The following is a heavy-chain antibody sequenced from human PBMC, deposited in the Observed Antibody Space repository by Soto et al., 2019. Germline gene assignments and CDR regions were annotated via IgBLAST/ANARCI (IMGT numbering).Heavy chain of an antibody. V-gene: IGHV4-31*03. CDR3: ATTYSGYFDN. D-gene: IGHD3-22*01. Sequence: SETLSLTCTVSGDSMSSGAYYLNWVRQLPGKGLEWIAYIYHSGNTYYNPSLKSRITISVDTSRNQFSLKLRSVTAADTAVYYCATTYSGYFDNWGQGALVTVPQ. CDR2: IYHSGNT. CDR1: GDSMSSGAYY. J-gene: IGHJ4*02.